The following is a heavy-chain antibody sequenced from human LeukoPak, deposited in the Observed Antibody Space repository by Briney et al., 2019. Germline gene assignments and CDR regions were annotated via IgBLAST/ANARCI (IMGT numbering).Heavy chain of an antibody. V-gene: IGHV4-39*07. Sequence: SETLSLTCTVSGGSISSSSYYWGWIRQPPGKGLEWIGSIYYSGSTYYNPSLKSRVTISVDTSKNQFSLKLSSVTAAATAVYYCASVAGAPLDPWGQGTLVTVSS. CDR2: IYYSGST. D-gene: IGHD1-26*01. CDR1: GGSISSSSYY. CDR3: ASVAGAPLDP. J-gene: IGHJ5*02.